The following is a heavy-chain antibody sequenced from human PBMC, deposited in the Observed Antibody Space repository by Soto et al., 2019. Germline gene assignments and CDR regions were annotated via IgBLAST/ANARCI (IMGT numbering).Heavy chain of an antibody. CDR1: GYTFTSYY. Sequence: QVQLVQSGAEVKKPGASVKVSCKASGYTFTSYYMHWVRQAPGQGLEWMGIINPSGGSTIYAQKFQGRVTMTRETSTSTVYMELSSLRSEDTAVYYCARMTGYCSGGSCYPGGPFDYWGQGTLVTVSS. CDR2: INPSGGST. D-gene: IGHD2-15*01. J-gene: IGHJ4*02. V-gene: IGHV1-46*01. CDR3: ARMTGYCSGGSCYPGGPFDY.